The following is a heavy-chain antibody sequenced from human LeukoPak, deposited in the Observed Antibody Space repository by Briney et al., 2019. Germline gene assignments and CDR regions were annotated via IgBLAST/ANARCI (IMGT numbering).Heavy chain of an antibody. D-gene: IGHD5-24*01. CDR3: ARVVEMATATDY. CDR1: GGSISSYY. V-gene: IGHV4-59*01. CDR2: IYYSGST. Sequence: SETLSLTCTVSGGSISSYYWSWIRQPPGKGLEWIGYIYYSGSTNYNPSLKSRVTISVDTSKNQFSLKLRSVTAADTAVYYCARVVEMATATDYWGQGTLVTVSS. J-gene: IGHJ4*02.